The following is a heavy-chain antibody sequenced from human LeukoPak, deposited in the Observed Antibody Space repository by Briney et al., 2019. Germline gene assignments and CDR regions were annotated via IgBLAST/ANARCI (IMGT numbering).Heavy chain of an antibody. CDR3: ARWSSTYYYDSSGYADY. Sequence: GESLKISCKGSGYSFTSYWIGWVRQMPGKSLEWMVIIYPGDSDTRYSPSFQGQVTISADKSISTAYLQWSSLKASDTAMYYCARWSSTYYYDSSGYADYWGQGTLVTVSS. CDR1: GYSFTSYW. V-gene: IGHV5-51*01. CDR2: IYPGDSDT. J-gene: IGHJ4*02. D-gene: IGHD3-22*01.